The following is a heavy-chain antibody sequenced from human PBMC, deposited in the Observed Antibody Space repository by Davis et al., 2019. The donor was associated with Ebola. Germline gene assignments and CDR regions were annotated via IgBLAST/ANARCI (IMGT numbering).Heavy chain of an antibody. CDR1: GGSISSGGYS. CDR2: IYHSGST. D-gene: IGHD6-6*01. V-gene: IGHV4-30-2*01. CDR3: ARGYSSSGGWFDP. J-gene: IGHJ5*02. Sequence: SETLSPTCAPPGGSISSGGYSWSWILQPPGKGLEWIGYIYHSGSTYYNPSLKSRVTIAVDRSTNQFSLKLSSVTAADTAVYYCARGYSSSGGWFDPWGQGTLVTVSS.